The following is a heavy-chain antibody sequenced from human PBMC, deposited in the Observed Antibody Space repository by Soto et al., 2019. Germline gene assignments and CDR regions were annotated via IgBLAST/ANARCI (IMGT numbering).Heavy chain of an antibody. CDR3: AGVYHYYYYGMDV. Sequence: ASVHVSCKASGYTFTSYDINWVRQATGQGLEWXGXMXXXSXSXGXAXXXQGRVTMPRNTSISTAYMELSSLRSEDTDVYYCAGVYHYYYYGMDVWGQGITVTVSS. CDR1: GYTFTSYD. V-gene: IGHV1-8*01. CDR2: MXXXSXSX. D-gene: IGHD2-8*01. J-gene: IGHJ6*02.